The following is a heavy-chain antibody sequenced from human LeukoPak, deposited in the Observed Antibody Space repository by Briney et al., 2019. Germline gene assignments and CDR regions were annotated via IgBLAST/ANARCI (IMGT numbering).Heavy chain of an antibody. V-gene: IGHV4-31*03. CDR2: IFYSGST. J-gene: IGHJ4*02. CDR1: GASLNSGGYY. CDR3: ASMVRGSSPFDY. Sequence: SETLSLTCTVSGASLNSGGYYWGWIRQHPGKGLEWIGYIFYSGSTYQNPSLKSRLTISIDTPKNQFYLKLNSVTAADTAVYYCASMVRGSSPFDYWGQGTLVTVSS. D-gene: IGHD3-10*01.